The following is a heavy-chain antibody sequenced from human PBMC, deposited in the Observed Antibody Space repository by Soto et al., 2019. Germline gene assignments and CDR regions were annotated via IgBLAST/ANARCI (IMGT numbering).Heavy chain of an antibody. V-gene: IGHV1-18*04. CDR2: ISGHNGDT. Sequence: ASVKVSCKASGYSFTSYGISWVRQAPGQGPEWMGWISGHNGDTNHPQSLQGRVTMTTDTSRNTAYMELRSLRSDDTAVYYCARHRFNYYDDTVYYYFDYWGQGTLVTVSS. CDR3: ARHRFNYYDDTVYYYFDY. J-gene: IGHJ4*02. CDR1: GYSFTSYG. D-gene: IGHD3-22*01.